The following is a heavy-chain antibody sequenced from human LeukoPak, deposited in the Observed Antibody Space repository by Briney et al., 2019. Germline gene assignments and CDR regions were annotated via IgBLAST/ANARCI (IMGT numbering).Heavy chain of an antibody. CDR3: ARRGGAYYYDSSGYYVDY. D-gene: IGHD3-22*01. CDR1: GFTFSSYA. V-gene: IGHV3-30-3*01. J-gene: IGHJ4*02. CDR2: ISYDGSNK. Sequence: TGGSLRLSCAASGFTFSSYAMHWVRQAPGKGLEWVAVISYDGSNKYYADSVKGRFTISRDNSKNTLYLQMNSLRAEDTAVYYCARRGGAYYYDSSGYYVDYWGQGTLVTVSS.